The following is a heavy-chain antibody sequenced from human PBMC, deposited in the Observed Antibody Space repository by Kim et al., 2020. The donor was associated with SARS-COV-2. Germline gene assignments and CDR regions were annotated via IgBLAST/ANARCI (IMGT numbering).Heavy chain of an antibody. D-gene: IGHD3-22*01. Sequence: GGSLRLSCADSGFTFDDYAMHWVRQAPGKGLEWVSGISWNSGSIGYADSVKGRFTISRDNAKNSLYLQMNSLRAEDTALYYCAKAYSSGYYPLFDYWGQGTLVTVSS. CDR3: AKAYSSGYYPLFDY. V-gene: IGHV3-9*01. CDR1: GFTFDDYA. CDR2: ISWNSGSI. J-gene: IGHJ4*02.